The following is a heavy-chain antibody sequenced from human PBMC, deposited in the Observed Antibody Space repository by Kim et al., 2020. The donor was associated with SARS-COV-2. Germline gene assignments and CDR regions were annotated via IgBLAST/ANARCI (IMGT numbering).Heavy chain of an antibody. Sequence: GGSLRLSCVASGFTFSTSPMGWVRQAPGEGLEWVSRISWDGTRTYYEDSVKGRVTMSSDKSKNTVYLHMNSLRVEDTAVYYCAKGVTNSGFDYWGQGAQVTVSS. CDR2: ISWDGTRT. V-gene: IGHV3-23*01. D-gene: IGHD4-17*01. CDR3: AKGVTNSGFDY. J-gene: IGHJ4*02. CDR1: GFTFSTSP.